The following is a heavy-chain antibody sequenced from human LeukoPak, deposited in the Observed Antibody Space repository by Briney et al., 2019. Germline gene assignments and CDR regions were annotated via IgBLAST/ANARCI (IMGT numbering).Heavy chain of an antibody. V-gene: IGHV3-23*01. D-gene: IGHD5-12*01. CDR2: ISGSGGST. Sequence: PGGSLRLSCAASGFTFSSYAMSWVRQAPGKGLEWASAISGSGGSTYYADSVKGRFTISRDNSKNTLYLQMNSLRAEDTAVYYCAKRPPYSGYEAHFDYWGQGTLVTVSS. CDR1: GFTFSSYA. CDR3: AKRPPYSGYEAHFDY. J-gene: IGHJ4*02.